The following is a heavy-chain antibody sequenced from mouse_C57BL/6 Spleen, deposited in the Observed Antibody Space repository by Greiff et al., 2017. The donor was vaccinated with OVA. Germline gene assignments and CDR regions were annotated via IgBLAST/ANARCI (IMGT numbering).Heavy chain of an antibody. CDR2: IDPETGGT. J-gene: IGHJ3*01. D-gene: IGHD2-5*01. Sequence: VQLQQSGAELVRPGASVTLSCKASGYTFTDYEMHWVKQTPVHGLEWIGAIDPETGGTAYNQKFKGQAILTADKSSSTAYMELRSLTSEHSSVYYCTAYYSNYAWFAYWGQGTLVTVSA. CDR1: GYTFTDYE. V-gene: IGHV1-15*01. CDR3: TAYYSNYAWFAY.